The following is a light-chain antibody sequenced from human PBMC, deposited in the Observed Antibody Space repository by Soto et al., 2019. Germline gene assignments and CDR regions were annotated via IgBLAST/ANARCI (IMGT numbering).Light chain of an antibody. V-gene: IGLV2-14*01. J-gene: IGLJ3*02. CDR3: SSYRSSILV. CDR2: EVS. CDR1: SSDVGGYNY. Sequence: QSALTQPASVSGSPGQSITISRTGTSSDVGGYNYVSWYQQYPGKAPKLMIYEVSNRPSGVSNRFSGSKSGNTASLTISGLQAEDEADYYCSSYRSSILVFGGGTQLTVL.